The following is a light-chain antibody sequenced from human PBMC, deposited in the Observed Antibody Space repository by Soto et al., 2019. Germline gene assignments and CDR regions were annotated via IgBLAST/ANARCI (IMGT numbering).Light chain of an antibody. V-gene: IGLV2-14*01. J-gene: IGLJ1*01. Sequence: QAVVTQPASVSGSPGQSITISCTGTSSDVGGYNYVSWYQQHPGKAPKLMIYEVSHRPSGVSNRFSGSKSGNTASLTISGLQAEDEADYYCSSYTSSSTLDVFGTGTKVTVL. CDR2: EVS. CDR1: SSDVGGYNY. CDR3: SSYTSSSTLDV.